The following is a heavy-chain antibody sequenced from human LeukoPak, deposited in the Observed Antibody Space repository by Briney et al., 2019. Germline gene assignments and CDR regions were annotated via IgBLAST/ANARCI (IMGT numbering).Heavy chain of an antibody. D-gene: IGHD6-13*01. CDR1: GFTFNSYA. V-gene: IGHV3-23*01. CDR2: ISGSGGST. Sequence: PGGSLRLSCAASGFTFNSYAMSWVRQAPGKGLEWVSVISGSGGSTYYADSVKGRFTISRDNSKNTLYLQLNSLRAEDTAVYYCAKDPTPGSWLGGFDYWGQGTLVTVSS. CDR3: AKDPTPGSWLGGFDY. J-gene: IGHJ4*02.